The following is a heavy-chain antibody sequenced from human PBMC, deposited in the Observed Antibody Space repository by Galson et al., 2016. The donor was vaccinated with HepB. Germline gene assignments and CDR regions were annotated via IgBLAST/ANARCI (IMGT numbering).Heavy chain of an antibody. CDR3: AREAAAGY. CDR2: IKEDGSEK. CDR1: GFTFSDYW. V-gene: IGHV3-7*03. Sequence: SLRLSCAASGFTFSDYWMTWVRQAPGKGLEWVATIKEDGSEKYYVDSVKGRFTISRDNAKYSLSLQMDSLRADDTAVYYCAREAAAGYWGQGTLVTVSS. D-gene: IGHD6-25*01. J-gene: IGHJ4*02.